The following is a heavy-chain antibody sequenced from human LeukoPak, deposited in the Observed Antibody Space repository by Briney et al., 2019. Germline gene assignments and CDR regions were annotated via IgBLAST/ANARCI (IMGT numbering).Heavy chain of an antibody. V-gene: IGHV1-46*01. CDR1: GYTFTIYY. D-gene: IGHD5-18*01. CDR3: ARVDTAMVIDY. Sequence: GASVKVSFKASGYTFTIYYMHWVRQAPGQGLEWMGIINPSGGSTSYAQKFQGRVTMTRDTSTSTVYMELSSLRSEDTAVYYCARVDTAMVIDYWGQGTLVTVSS. J-gene: IGHJ4*02. CDR2: INPSGGST.